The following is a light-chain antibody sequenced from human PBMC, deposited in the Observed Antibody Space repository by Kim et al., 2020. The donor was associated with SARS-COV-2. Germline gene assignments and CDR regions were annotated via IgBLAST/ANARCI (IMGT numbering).Light chain of an antibody. J-gene: IGLJ2*01. CDR1: NLGGRY. CDR3: QAWDNNAAI. Sequence: SYELTQPPSVSVPPGQTATIPCSGDNLGGRYVSWYQQRPGQTPVLVMYQDIERPSGIPDRFSGSNSGNTATLTISGTQAMDEADYYCQAWDNNAAIFGGG. V-gene: IGLV3-1*01. CDR2: QDI.